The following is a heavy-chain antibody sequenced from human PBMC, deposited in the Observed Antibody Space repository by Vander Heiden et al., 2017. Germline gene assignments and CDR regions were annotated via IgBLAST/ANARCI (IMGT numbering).Heavy chain of an antibody. Sequence: QLQLQESGPGLVKPSETLSLTCEVCGDCISNNYYYWGWISQPPGKGLEWIGNIYYSGTAFYNPSLKSRVTISVDTSTNQFSLRLRSVTAADTAVYYCARARDGYLADYFDYWGQGSLVTVSS. J-gene: IGHJ4*02. CDR3: ARARDGYLADYFDY. V-gene: IGHV4-39*01. CDR1: GDCISNNYYY. D-gene: IGHD5-12*01. CDR2: IYYSGTA.